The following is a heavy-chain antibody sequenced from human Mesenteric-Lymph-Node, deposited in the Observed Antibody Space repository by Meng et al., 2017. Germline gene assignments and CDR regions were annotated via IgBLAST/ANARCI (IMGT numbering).Heavy chain of an antibody. Sequence: QPELQEPGSGLVKPSQTLSLTCAVSGGSISSGGYSWSWIRQPPGKGLEWIGFIYHSGSPYYNPSLKSRVTISVDRSKNQFSLRLSSVTAADTAVYYCARGYYDSSGYGYWYFDLWGRGTLVTVSS. CDR1: GGSISSGGYS. CDR3: ARGYYDSSGYGYWYFDL. CDR2: IYHSGSP. D-gene: IGHD3-22*01. V-gene: IGHV4-30-2*01. J-gene: IGHJ2*01.